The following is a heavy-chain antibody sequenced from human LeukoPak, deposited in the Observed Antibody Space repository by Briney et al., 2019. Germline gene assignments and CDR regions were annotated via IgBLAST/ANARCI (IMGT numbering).Heavy chain of an antibody. J-gene: IGHJ5*02. V-gene: IGHV1-2*02. CDR2: INPNSGGT. CDR3: ARVGRFWNYEENWFDP. D-gene: IGHD1-7*01. Sequence: GASVKVSCKASGYTFTGYYMHWVRQAPGQGLEWMGWINPNSGGTNYAQKFQGRVTMTRDTSISTAYMELSRLRSDDTAVYYCARVGRFWNYEENWFDPWGREPWSPSPQ. CDR1: GYTFTGYY.